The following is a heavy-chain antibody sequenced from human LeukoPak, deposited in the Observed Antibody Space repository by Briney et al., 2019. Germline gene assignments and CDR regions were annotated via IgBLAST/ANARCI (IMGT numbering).Heavy chain of an antibody. CDR3: ANFGIRFDY. CDR2: INPSGGST. J-gene: IGHJ4*02. CDR1: GYTFTNYY. V-gene: IGHV1-46*01. Sequence: ASVKVSCKASGYTFTNYYIHWVRQAPGQGLECMGIINPSGGSTSYAQKFQGRVTMTRDMSTSTVYMELSSLRSEDTAVYYCANFGIRFDYWGRGTLVTVSS. D-gene: IGHD1-14*01.